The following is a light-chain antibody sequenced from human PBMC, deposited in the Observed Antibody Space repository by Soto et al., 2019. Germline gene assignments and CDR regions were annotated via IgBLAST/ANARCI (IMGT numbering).Light chain of an antibody. CDR2: GAS. V-gene: IGKV3-20*01. CDR3: QQYSSSPPT. J-gene: IGKJ4*01. CDR1: QSVRSSH. Sequence: EIVLTQSPGTLSLSPGERATLSCRASQSVRSSHLAWYQQKPGQAPRLLIYGASSRATGIPERFSGSGSGTDFTLTISRLEPEDFAVYHCQQYSSSPPTFGGGTKVEIK.